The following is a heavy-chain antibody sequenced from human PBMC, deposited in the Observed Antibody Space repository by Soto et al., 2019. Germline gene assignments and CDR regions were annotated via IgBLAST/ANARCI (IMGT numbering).Heavy chain of an antibody. D-gene: IGHD3-22*01. CDR2: MTGSSGST. CDR1: GFTFSSYA. CDR3: VAPDSPLEY. J-gene: IGHJ4*02. V-gene: IGHV3-23*01. Sequence: EVQLLESGGGLVQPGGSLRLSCAASGFTFSSYAMSWVRQAPGKGLEWVSAMTGSSGSTYYADSVKGRFTISRENSKNTLYLQMSSLRAEDTAVYYCVAPDSPLEYWGQGTLVTVSS.